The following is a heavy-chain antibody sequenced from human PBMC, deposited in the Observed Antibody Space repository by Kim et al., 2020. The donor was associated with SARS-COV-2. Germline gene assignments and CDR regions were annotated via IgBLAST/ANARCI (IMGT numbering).Heavy chain of an antibody. CDR3: SKRGHYDSSKSYASFDT. J-gene: IGHJ4*02. V-gene: IGHV3-23*01. CDR1: GFIFHNYA. D-gene: IGHD3-22*01. Sequence: GGSLRLSCAGSGFIFHNYAMSWVRQAPGKGLEWVSGISGGGGTTHHADPVKRRFTISRDNAKNMLFPQKNSLGAEDTAIYYSSKRGHYDSSKSYASFDTWGQGTLVTVSS. CDR2: ISGGGGTT.